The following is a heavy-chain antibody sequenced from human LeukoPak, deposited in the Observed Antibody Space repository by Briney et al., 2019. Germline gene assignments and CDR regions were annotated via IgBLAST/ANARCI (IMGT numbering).Heavy chain of an antibody. CDR2: ISSSGDKT. V-gene: IGHV3-23*01. CDR3: AKEDKTVSTPYVGY. D-gene: IGHD5/OR15-5a*01. CDR1: GFAFTDYA. J-gene: IGHJ4*02. Sequence: GGSLRLSCAASGFAFTDYAISWVRQAPGKGLKWVSAISSSGDKTYYADSVKGRFAISRDNSKNTLYLQINSLRAEDTAVYYCAKEDKTVSTPYVGYWGPGTLVTVSS.